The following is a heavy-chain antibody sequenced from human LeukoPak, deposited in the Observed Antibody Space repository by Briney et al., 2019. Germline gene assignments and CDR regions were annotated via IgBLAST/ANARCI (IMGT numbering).Heavy chain of an antibody. Sequence: GGSLRLSCAASGFTVSSNYMSWVRQAPGKGLEWGSVIYSGGSTYYADSVKGRFTISRHNSKNTLYLQMNSLRAEDTAVYYCARGKWTMVRGVIITPFGYWGQGTLVTVSS. CDR3: ARGKWTMVRGVIITPFGY. J-gene: IGHJ4*02. CDR1: GFTVSSNY. V-gene: IGHV3-53*04. D-gene: IGHD3-10*01. CDR2: IYSGGST.